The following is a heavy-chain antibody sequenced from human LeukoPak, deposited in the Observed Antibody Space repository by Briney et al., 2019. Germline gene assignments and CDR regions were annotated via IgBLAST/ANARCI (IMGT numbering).Heavy chain of an antibody. D-gene: IGHD5-12*01. J-gene: IGHJ5*02. CDR2: VIPIFGTA. V-gene: IGHV1-69*05. Sequence: GASVKVSCKPSGGTFTSYAISWVRQAPGQGLEWMGRVIPIFGTANYAQKRQGRVTIPTDESTSTAYMQLSSLRSEDTAVYYFARAARGYSGYVGWFDPWGQGTLVTVSS. CDR1: GGTFTSYA. CDR3: ARAARGYSGYVGWFDP.